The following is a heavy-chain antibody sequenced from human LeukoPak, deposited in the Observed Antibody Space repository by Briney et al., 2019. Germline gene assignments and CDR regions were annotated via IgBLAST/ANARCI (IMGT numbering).Heavy chain of an antibody. CDR1: GFTFSSYS. CDR3: ARESRPTISYGSGSYRRGWFDP. V-gene: IGHV3-21*01. CDR2: ISSSSSYI. D-gene: IGHD3-10*01. Sequence: GGSLRLSCAASGFTFSSYSMNWVRQAPGKGLEWVSSISSSSSYIYYADSVKGRFTISRDNAKNSLYLQMNSLRAEDTAVYYCARESRPTISYGSGSYRRGWFDPWGQGTLVTVSS. J-gene: IGHJ5*02.